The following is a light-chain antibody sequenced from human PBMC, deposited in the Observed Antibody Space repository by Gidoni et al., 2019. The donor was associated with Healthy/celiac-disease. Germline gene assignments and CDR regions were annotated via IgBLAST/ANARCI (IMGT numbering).Light chain of an antibody. CDR1: QSVSSN. Sequence: EIVMTQSPATLSVSPGERATRSCRASQSVSSNLAWYQQKPGQAPRLLIYGASTRATGIPARFRGSGSGTEFTLTISSLQSEDFAVYYCQQYNNWPQTFGQGTKLEIK. CDR2: GAS. J-gene: IGKJ2*01. V-gene: IGKV3-15*01. CDR3: QQYNNWPQT.